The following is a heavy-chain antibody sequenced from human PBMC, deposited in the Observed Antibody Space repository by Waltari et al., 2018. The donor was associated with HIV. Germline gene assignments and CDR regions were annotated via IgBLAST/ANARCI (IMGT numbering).Heavy chain of an antibody. D-gene: IGHD1-1*01. J-gene: IGHJ6*02. CDR1: GYSISSGYY. Sequence: QVQLQESGPGLVKPSETLSLTCTVSGYSISSGYYWGWIRRPPGKGLEWVGSIFHSGSTYYNPSLKSRVTISVDTSKNQFSLRLSSVTAADTAVYYCARINFRLDYYYYGMDVWGQGTTVTVSS. V-gene: IGHV4-38-2*02. CDR2: IFHSGST. CDR3: ARINFRLDYYYYGMDV.